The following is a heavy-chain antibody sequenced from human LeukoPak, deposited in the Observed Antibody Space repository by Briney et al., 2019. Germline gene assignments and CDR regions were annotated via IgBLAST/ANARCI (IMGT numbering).Heavy chain of an antibody. J-gene: IGHJ3*01. CDR1: GFAFTTYY. V-gene: IGHV1-2*02. CDR2: INPNSGGT. CDR3: ARDRAHVGTMVDVFDF. D-gene: IGHD5-12*01. Sequence: ASVKVSCKTSGFAFTTYYIHWVRQAPGQGPEGMGWINPNSGGTKYAQRFRDRIIMTRDTSITTAYREMRRLTSDDTAMYYCARDRAHVGTMVDVFDFWGQGTMVTVSS.